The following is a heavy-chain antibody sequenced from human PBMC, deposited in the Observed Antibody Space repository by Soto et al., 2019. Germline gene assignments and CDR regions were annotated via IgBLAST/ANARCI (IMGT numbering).Heavy chain of an antibody. Sequence: GGSLRLSCAASGFTFSNAWMNWVRQAPGKGLEWVGRIKSKTDGGTTDYAAPVKGRFTISRDDSKNTLYLQMNSLKTEDTAVYYCTTDPSDYGGNSYAFDIWGQGTMVTVSS. V-gene: IGHV3-15*07. CDR2: IKSKTDGGTT. D-gene: IGHD4-17*01. CDR3: TTDPSDYGGNSYAFDI. J-gene: IGHJ3*02. CDR1: GFTFSNAW.